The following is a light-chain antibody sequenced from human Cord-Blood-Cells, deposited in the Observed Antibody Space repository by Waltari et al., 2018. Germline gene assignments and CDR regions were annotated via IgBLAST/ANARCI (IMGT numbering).Light chain of an antibody. CDR1: SSHVGGYNY. J-gene: IGLJ3*02. V-gene: IGLV2-14*01. CDR3: SSYTSSSTPWV. Sequence: QSALTQPASVSGSPGQSITISCTGTSSHVGGYNYVSCYQQHPGKAPKLMIYDVSKRPSGVSNRFSGSKSGNTASLTISGLQAEDEADYYCSSYTSSSTPWVFGGGTKLTVL. CDR2: DVS.